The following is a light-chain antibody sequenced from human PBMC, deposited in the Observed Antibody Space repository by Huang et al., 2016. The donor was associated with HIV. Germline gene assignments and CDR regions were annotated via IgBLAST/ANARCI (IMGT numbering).Light chain of an antibody. J-gene: IGKJ1*01. V-gene: IGKV1-NL1*01. CDR1: QAISNS. CDR3: QQYFSTPRT. Sequence: DIQMTQSPSSLSASVGDKVSITCRASQAISNSLVWYQQQPGKAPKLLLYGSSRLERWVSSRFSGSGSGTDYTLTISSLQPEDFATYYCQQYFSTPRTFGQGTKVEIK. CDR2: GSS.